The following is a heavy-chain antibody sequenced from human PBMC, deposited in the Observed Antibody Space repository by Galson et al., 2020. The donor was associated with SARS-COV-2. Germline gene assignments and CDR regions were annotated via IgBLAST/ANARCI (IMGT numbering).Heavy chain of an antibody. J-gene: IGHJ3*02. V-gene: IGHV4-30-2*06. CDR3: ARLHYGEYAPEAFDI. CDR2: ISHSGGT. D-gene: IGHD4-17*01. CDR1: GTSISSGSYS. Sequence: SETLSLTCAVSGTSISSGSYSWNWIRQSPGKGLVWIGYISHSGGTYYNPSLKSRVTISGDRSKNQFSLRLSSVTAADTAVYYCARLHYGEYAPEAFDIWGPGTRVTVAS.